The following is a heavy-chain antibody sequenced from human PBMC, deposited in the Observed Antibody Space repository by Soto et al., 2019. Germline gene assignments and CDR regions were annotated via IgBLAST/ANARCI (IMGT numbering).Heavy chain of an antibody. J-gene: IGHJ6*02. V-gene: IGHV3-23*01. D-gene: IGHD2-2*01. Sequence: PGGSLRLSCAASGFTFSSYWMHWVRQAPGKGLEWVSAISGSGGSTYYADSVKSRFTISRDNSKNTLYLQMSSLRSEDTAVYYCATPLRLGYCISTSCYGGGYYYYGMDVWGQGTTVTVSS. CDR3: ATPLRLGYCISTSCYGGGYYYYGMDV. CDR1: GFTFSSYW. CDR2: ISGSGGST.